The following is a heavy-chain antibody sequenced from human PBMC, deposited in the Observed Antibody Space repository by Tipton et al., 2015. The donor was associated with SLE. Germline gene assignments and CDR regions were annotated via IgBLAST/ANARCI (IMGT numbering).Heavy chain of an antibody. CDR3: ARDFRAFGTWFDP. Sequence: TLSLTCTVSGGSIFSGDYYWSWIRQPAGKGLEWIGRIYSTGATNYNPSLKSRVTISVDTSKNQFSLKLTSVTAADTAVYYCARDFRAFGTWFDPWGQGTLVTVSS. D-gene: IGHD3-16*01. J-gene: IGHJ5*02. V-gene: IGHV4-61*02. CDR1: GGSIFSGDYY. CDR2: IYSTGAT.